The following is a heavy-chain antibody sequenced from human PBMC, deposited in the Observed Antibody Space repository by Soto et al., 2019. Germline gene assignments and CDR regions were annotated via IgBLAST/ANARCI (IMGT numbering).Heavy chain of an antibody. CDR1: GGAFRGYY. J-gene: IGHJ4*02. V-gene: IGHV4-34*01. D-gene: IGHD2-8*02. CDR2: INHSGST. Sequence: PSETPSPPCAVYGGAFRGYYWAWIRQPPGTGLEWIGEINHSGSTNYNPSLKSRVTISVDTSKNQFSLKLTSVTAADTAVYYCARDKITGLFDYWGQGTLVTVSS. CDR3: ARDKITGLFDY.